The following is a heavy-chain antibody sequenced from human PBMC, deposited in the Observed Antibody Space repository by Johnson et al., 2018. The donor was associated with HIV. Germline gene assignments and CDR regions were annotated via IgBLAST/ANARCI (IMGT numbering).Heavy chain of an antibody. Sequence: VLLVESGGDLIQPGGSLRLSCAASGFTVSSTYMSWVRQAPGKGLEWLSVLYSDGRTYYADSVKGRFTISRDGSKNTLFLQMNILRAEDTAVYYCARRCSSSSCSHGAFDIWGQGTVVTVSS. CDR3: ARRCSSSSCSHGAFDI. J-gene: IGHJ3*02. D-gene: IGHD2-2*01. CDR2: LYSDGRT. V-gene: IGHV3-53*01. CDR1: GFTVSSTY.